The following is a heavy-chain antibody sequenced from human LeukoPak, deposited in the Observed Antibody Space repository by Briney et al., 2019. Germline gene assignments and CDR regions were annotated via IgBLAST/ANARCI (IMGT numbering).Heavy chain of an antibody. V-gene: IGHV3-9*01. CDR3: AKDGYSSGWFLDY. Sequence: GGSLRLSCAASGFTFDDYAMHWVRQAPGKGLEGVSGISWKSGSIGYADSVKGRFTISRDNAKNSLYLQMNSLRAEDTALYYCAKDGYSSGWFLDYWGQGTLVTVSS. J-gene: IGHJ4*02. CDR2: ISWKSGSI. CDR1: GFTFDDYA. D-gene: IGHD6-19*01.